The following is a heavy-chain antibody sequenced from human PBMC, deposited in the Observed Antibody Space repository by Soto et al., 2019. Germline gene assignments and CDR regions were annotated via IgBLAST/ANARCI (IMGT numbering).Heavy chain of an antibody. V-gene: IGHV3-66*01. Sequence: EVQLVESGGGLVQPGGSLRLSCVASGFTVSSNYMSWVRQAPGKGLEWVSVIYSGGSTYYADSVKGRFTISRDNSKNTLYLQMNSLRAEDTAVYYCARDSLGNYYYYGMDVWGQGTTVTVSS. D-gene: IGHD3-16*01. J-gene: IGHJ6*02. CDR3: ARDSLGNYYYYGMDV. CDR1: GFTVSSNY. CDR2: IYSGGST.